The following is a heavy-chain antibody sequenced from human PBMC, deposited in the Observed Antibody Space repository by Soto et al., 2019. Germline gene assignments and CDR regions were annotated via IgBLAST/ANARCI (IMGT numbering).Heavy chain of an antibody. V-gene: IGHV3-21*01. J-gene: IGHJ6*02. Sequence: GGSLRLSCAASGFTFSSYSMNWVRQAPGRGLEWVAAISGTSDYIYYADSVKGRFTISRDNAKTSLYIQMNSLRAEDTAVYYCARDHRYCSGSSCRPYYYYYGMDVWGQGTTVPVS. CDR1: GFTFSSYS. D-gene: IGHD2-15*01. CDR2: ISGTSDYI. CDR3: ARDHRYCSGSSCRPYYYYYGMDV.